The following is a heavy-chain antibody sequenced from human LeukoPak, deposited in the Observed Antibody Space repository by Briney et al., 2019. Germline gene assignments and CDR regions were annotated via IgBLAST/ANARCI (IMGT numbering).Heavy chain of an antibody. Sequence: ASVKVSCKASGYTFTSYAMNWVRQAPGQGLEWMGWINTNTENPAYAQGFTGRFVFSLDISVSTAYLQISSLKAEDTAVYYCARMGYCTRATCEGAFDFWGQGTLVTVSS. D-gene: IGHD2-8*01. V-gene: IGHV7-4-1*02. CDR3: ARMGYCTRATCEGAFDF. CDR1: GYTFTSYA. J-gene: IGHJ4*02. CDR2: INTNTENP.